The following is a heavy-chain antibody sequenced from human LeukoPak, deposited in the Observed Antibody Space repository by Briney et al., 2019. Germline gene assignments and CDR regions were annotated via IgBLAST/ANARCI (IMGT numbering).Heavy chain of an antibody. D-gene: IGHD1-26*01. CDR1: GFTFSSFD. Sequence: GGSLRLSCAASGFTFSSFDMNWVRQAPGKWLEWVSYISSSGSLYYADFVKGRFTISRDNAKNSLYLQMNSLRDEDTAVYYCARDLISGAYTFDYWGQGTLVTVSS. V-gene: IGHV3-48*02. CDR3: ARDLISGAYTFDY. J-gene: IGHJ4*02. CDR2: ISSSGSL.